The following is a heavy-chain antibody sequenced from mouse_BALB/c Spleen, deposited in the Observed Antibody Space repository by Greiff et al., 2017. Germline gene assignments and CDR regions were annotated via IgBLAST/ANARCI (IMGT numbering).Heavy chain of an antibody. CDR1: GYTFTSYV. J-gene: IGHJ3*01. V-gene: IGHV1-14*01. CDR3: ARRDYRYDEGRLAY. CDR2: INPYNDGT. Sequence: LKESGPELVKPGASVKMSCKASGYTFTSYVMHWVKQKPGQGLEWIGYINPYNDGTKYNEKFKGKATLTSDKSSSTAYMELSSLTSEDSAVYYCARRDYRYDEGRLAYWGQGTLVTVSA. D-gene: IGHD2-14*01.